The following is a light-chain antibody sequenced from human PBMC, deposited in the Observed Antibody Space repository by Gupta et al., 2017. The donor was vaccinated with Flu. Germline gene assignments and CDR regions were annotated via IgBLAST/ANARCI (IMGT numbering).Light chain of an antibody. CDR2: DVS. CDR3: SSYTSISTFYV. V-gene: IGLV2-14*01. CDR1: SSDVGRSDS. Sequence: QSALTQPASVSGSPGQSLTISCTGASSDVGRSDSVSWYQQYPGKAPKLLIYDVSNRPSGVSSRFSGSKSGNTASLTISGLQAEDETDYYCSSYTSISTFYVFGTGTKVTVL. J-gene: IGLJ1*01.